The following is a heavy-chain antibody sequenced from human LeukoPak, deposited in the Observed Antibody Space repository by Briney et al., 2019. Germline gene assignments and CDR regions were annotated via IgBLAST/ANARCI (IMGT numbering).Heavy chain of an antibody. V-gene: IGHV4-39*07. Sequence: SETLSLTCTVSGGSISSSSYYWGWIRQPPGKGLEWIGSIYYSGSTYYNPSLKSRVTISVDTSKNQFSLKLSSVTAADTAVYYCARDSSGSWVAFDIWGQGTMVTVSS. CDR2: IYYSGST. J-gene: IGHJ3*02. D-gene: IGHD1-26*01. CDR3: ARDSSGSWVAFDI. CDR1: GGSISSSSYY.